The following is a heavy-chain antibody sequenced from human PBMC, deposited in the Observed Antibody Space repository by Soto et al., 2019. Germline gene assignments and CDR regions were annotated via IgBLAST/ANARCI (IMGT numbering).Heavy chain of an antibody. CDR3: TKKGNKAVRGVISQYYLDG. Sequence: LTCAVYGGSFSGYYWSWIRQPPGKGLEWIGEINHSGSTNYNPSLKSRVTISVDTSKNQFSLKLSSVTAADTAVDYCTKKGNKAVRGVISQYYLDGWGKGTAVTFSS. CDR1: GGSFSGYY. V-gene: IGHV4-34*01. CDR2: INHSGST. D-gene: IGHD3-10*01. J-gene: IGHJ6*03.